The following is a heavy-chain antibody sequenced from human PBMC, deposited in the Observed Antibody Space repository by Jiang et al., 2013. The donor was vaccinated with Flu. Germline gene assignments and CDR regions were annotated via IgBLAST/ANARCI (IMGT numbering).Heavy chain of an antibody. Sequence: GVVQPGRSLRLSCAASGFTFSTHAMHWVRQAPGKGLEWVAVISYDGSNKYYADSVKGRFTISRDNSKNTLYLQMDSLRAEDTAVYYCARDLGYSTDWHPGYWGQGTLVTVSS. CDR1: GFTFSTHA. D-gene: IGHD6-19*01. CDR3: ARDLGYSTDWHPGY. V-gene: IGHV3-30-3*01. J-gene: IGHJ4*02. CDR2: ISYDGSNK.